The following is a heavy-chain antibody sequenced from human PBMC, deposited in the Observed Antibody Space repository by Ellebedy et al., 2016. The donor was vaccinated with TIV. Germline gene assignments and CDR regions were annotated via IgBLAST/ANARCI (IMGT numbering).Heavy chain of an antibody. CDR2: TYYRSKWYT. D-gene: IGHD3-10*01. CDR3: VASRATTVRGGYNGMDV. CDR1: GDSVSSNTAG. J-gene: IGHJ6*02. V-gene: IGHV6-1*01. Sequence: SQTLSLTCXISGDSVSSNTAGWSWIRQSPSRGLEWLGRTYYRSKWYTDYAVSVESRISINPDTSKNQVSLQLNSVTPEDTAVYYCVASRATTVRGGYNGMDVWGQGTTVTVSS.